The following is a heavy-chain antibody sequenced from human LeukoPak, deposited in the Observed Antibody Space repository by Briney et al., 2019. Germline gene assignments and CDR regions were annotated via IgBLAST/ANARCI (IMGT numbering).Heavy chain of an antibody. V-gene: IGHV3-23*01. CDR3: AKGRIAARSLDY. D-gene: IGHD6-6*01. Sequence: PGGSLRLSCAASGFTFSSYAMSWVRQAPGKGLEWVSAISGSGGSTYHADSVKGRSTISRDNSKNTLYLQMNSLRAEDTAVYYCAKGRIAARSLDYWGQGTLVTVSS. CDR2: ISGSGGST. J-gene: IGHJ4*02. CDR1: GFTFSSYA.